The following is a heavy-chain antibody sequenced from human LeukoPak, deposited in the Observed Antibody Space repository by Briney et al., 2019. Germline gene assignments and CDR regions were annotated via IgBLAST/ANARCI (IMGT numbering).Heavy chain of an antibody. Sequence: SETLSLTCAAYGGSFSGYYWSWIRQPPGKGLEWIGEINHSGSTNYNPSLKSRVTISVDTSKNQFSLKLSSVTAADTAVYYCARGVGGAARVRFDPWGQGTLVTVSS. D-gene: IGHD2-15*01. J-gene: IGHJ5*02. V-gene: IGHV4-34*01. CDR2: INHSGST. CDR1: GGSFSGYY. CDR3: ARGVGGAARVRFDP.